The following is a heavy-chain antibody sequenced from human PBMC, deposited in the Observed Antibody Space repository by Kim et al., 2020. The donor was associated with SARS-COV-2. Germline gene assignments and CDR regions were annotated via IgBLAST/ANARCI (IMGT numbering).Heavy chain of an antibody. V-gene: IGHV1-69*01. Sequence: KVQGRVTITADESTSTAYMELSSLRSEDTAVYYCATRQTAAGREFDAFDIWGQGTMVTVSS. J-gene: IGHJ3*02. D-gene: IGHD6-13*01. CDR3: ATRQTAAGREFDAFDI.